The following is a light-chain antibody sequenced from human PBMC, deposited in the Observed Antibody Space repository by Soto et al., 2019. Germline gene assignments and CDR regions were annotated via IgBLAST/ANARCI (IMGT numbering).Light chain of an antibody. CDR1: QTVGNNY. CDR2: GAS. V-gene: IGKV3-20*01. CDR3: RQSATSPRT. Sequence: EIVLTQSPGTLSLSPGERATLSCRASQTVGNNYLDWYQQKPGQAPRLLIYGASSRATVFPDRFSGSGSGTDFTLTISRLEPEDFAVYYCRQSATSPRTFGQGTKVEIK. J-gene: IGKJ1*01.